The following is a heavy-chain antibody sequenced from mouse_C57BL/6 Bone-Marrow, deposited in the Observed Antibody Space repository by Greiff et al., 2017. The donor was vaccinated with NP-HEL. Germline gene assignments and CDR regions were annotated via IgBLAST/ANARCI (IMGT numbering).Heavy chain of an antibody. CDR2: IWGGGST. J-gene: IGHJ1*03. CDR3: AKLGGGNFYDGYYVGYFDV. V-gene: IGHV2-9*01. CDR1: GFSLTSYG. D-gene: IGHD2-3*01. Sequence: QVQLQQSGPGLVAPSQSLSITCTVSGFSLTSYGVDWVRQPPGKGLEWLGVIWGGGSTNYNSALMSRLSISKDNSKSQVFLKMNSLQTDDTAMYYCAKLGGGNFYDGYYVGYFDVWGTGTTVTVSS.